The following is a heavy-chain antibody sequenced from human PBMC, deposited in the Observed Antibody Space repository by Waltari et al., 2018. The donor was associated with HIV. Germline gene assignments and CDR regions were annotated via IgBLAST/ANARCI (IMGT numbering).Heavy chain of an antibody. CDR3: SRAGTAAGKSNYYYGTDV. CDR2: IWYDGSQK. J-gene: IGHJ6*02. D-gene: IGHD6-13*01. V-gene: IGHV3-33*01. CDR1: GFSFSSLA. Sequence: QVQLVESGGGVAQPGMSLRLSCVASGFSFSSLALDWVRQAPGKGLEWVALIWYDGSQKYYADSVKGRFTISRDNSQNTLYLQVDSLRVEDTATYYCSRAGTAAGKSNYYYGTDVWGQGTTVTVSS.